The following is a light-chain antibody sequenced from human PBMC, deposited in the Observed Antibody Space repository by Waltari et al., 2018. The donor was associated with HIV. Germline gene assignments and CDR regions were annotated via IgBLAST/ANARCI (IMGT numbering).Light chain of an antibody. CDR3: LQEYTYPRT. CDR1: QGIRND. Sequence: AIQMTQSPSSLSASVGDNVTITCQASQGIRNDLGWYQHRPGKAPKLLIYGASTLDSGVPSRFSGGGSGTVFTLTVNSLQPEDFATYYCLQEYTYPRTFGPGTKVDV. V-gene: IGKV1-6*01. J-gene: IGKJ3*01. CDR2: GAS.